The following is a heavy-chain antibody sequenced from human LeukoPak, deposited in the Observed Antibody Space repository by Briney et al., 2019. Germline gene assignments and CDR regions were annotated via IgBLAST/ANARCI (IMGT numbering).Heavy chain of an antibody. J-gene: IGHJ4*02. CDR3: ARGGSVRPYGSGSFFDY. V-gene: IGHV1-69*13. CDR1: GGTFSSYA. CDR2: IIPIFGTA. Sequence: GASVKVSCKASGGTFSSYAISWVRQAPGLGLEWMGGIIPIFGTANYAQKFQGRVTITADESTSTAYMELSSLRSEDTAVYYCARGGSVRPYGSGSFFDYWGQGTLVTVSS. D-gene: IGHD3-10*01.